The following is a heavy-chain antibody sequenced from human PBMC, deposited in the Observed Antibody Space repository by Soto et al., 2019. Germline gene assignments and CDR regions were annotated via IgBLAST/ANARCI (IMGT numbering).Heavy chain of an antibody. D-gene: IGHD3-10*01. Sequence: QVQLVQSGAEVKKPGSSVKVSCKASGGTFSSYAISWVRQAPGQGLEWMGGIIPIFGTANYAQKFQGRVTITADESTSTAYMELSSLRSEDTAVYYCARSGGGYYYGSGSYYYYYYGMDVWGQGTTVTVSS. CDR2: IIPIFGTA. CDR1: GGTFSSYA. V-gene: IGHV1-69*12. CDR3: ARSGGGYYYGSGSYYYYYYGMDV. J-gene: IGHJ6*02.